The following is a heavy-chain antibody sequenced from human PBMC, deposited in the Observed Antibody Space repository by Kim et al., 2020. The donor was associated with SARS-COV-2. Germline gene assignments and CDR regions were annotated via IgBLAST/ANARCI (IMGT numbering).Heavy chain of an antibody. Sequence: YSQTFQGRGTITRDTSASTAYMELSSLISEDTAVYYCARVRIAAGYYFDYWGQGTLVTVSS. J-gene: IGHJ4*02. D-gene: IGHD2-15*01. CDR3: ARVRIAAGYYFDY. V-gene: IGHV1-3*01.